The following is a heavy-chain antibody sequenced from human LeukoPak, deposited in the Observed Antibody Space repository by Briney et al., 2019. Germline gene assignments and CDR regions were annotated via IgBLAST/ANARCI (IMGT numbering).Heavy chain of an antibody. D-gene: IGHD6-19*01. CDR3: ARDSLRIAVAGSLVY. V-gene: IGHV3-30-3*01. CDR2: ISYDGSNK. Sequence: GGSLRLSCAASGFTFSSYAMHWVRQAPGKGLEWVAVISYDGSNKYYADSVKGRFTISRDNSKNTLYLQMNSLRAEDAAVYYCARDSLRIAVAGSLVYWGQGTLVTVSS. J-gene: IGHJ4*02. CDR1: GFTFSSYA.